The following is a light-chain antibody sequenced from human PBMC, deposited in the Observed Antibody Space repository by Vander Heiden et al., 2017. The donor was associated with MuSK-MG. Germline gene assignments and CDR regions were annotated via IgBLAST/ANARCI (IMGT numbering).Light chain of an antibody. J-gene: IGKJ1*01. Sequence: DIQMTQSPSSLSASVGDRVTITCRASQSINSYLNWYQQKPGKAPKLLIYAASSFQRGVPSRFSGIGSGTDFTLTISSLQPEDFATYFCRQSFSTPRTCGQGTKVDIK. CDR3: RQSFSTPRT. CDR1: QSINSY. CDR2: AAS. V-gene: IGKV1-39*01.